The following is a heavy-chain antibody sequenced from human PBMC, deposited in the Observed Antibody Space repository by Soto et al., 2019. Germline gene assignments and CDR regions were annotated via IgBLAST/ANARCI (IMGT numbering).Heavy chain of an antibody. Sequence: EVLLVQSGGGLVQPGGSLRLSCAPSGLSVTSNYMAWVRQAPGKGLKWVSVIYSGSTTHHADSVKGRFTISRDSSSNTLYLQMSSLRVEDTALYYCARGYWVEGYGAGTYFDYWGQGTLVTVSS. J-gene: IGHJ4*02. CDR2: IYSGSTT. V-gene: IGHV3-66*01. CDR1: GLSVTSNY. D-gene: IGHD2-15*01. CDR3: ARGYWVEGYGAGTYFDY.